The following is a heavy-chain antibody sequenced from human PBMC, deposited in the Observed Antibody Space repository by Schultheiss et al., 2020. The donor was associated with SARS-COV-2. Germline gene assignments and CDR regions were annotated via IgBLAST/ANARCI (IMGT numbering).Heavy chain of an antibody. D-gene: IGHD4-23*01. V-gene: IGHV4-61*08. CDR1: GFSLSTSGMR. CDR2: IYYSGST. J-gene: IGHJ4*02. CDR3: ARLLADGGNSDY. Sequence: SGPTLVKPTQTLTLTCTFSGFSLSTSGMRVSWIRQPPGKGLEWIGYIYYSGSTNYNPSLKSRVTMSVDTSKNQFSLKLSSVTAADTAVYYCARLLADGGNSDYWGQGTLVTVSS.